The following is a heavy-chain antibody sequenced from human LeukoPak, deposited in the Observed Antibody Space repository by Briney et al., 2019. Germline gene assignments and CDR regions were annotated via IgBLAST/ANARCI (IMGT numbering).Heavy chain of an antibody. Sequence: GESLKISWKGSGYSFTSYWIGWGRQMSGKGLEWMGIIYPGDSDTRYSPSFQGQVTISADKSISTAYLQWSSLKASDTAMYYCESEGMATTNVNAFDIWGQGTMVTVSS. D-gene: IGHD5-24*01. J-gene: IGHJ3*02. CDR1: GYSFTSYW. V-gene: IGHV5-51*01. CDR2: IYPGDSDT. CDR3: ESEGMATTNVNAFDI.